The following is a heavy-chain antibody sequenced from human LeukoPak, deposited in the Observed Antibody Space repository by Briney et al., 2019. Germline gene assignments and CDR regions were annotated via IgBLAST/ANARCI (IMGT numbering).Heavy chain of an antibody. Sequence: SETLSLTCTVSGDSMTSGSYYWSWIRQPAGKGLEWIGRVYTRGSATHNPSLKSRVTLSVDTSNNQVSLRLTSVTAADTAVYYCARDNSGSFPPIFDHWGQGFQVTVSS. CDR2: VYTRGSA. J-gene: IGHJ4*02. CDR3: ARDNSGSFPPIFDH. V-gene: IGHV4-61*02. D-gene: IGHD1-26*01. CDR1: GDSMTSGSYY.